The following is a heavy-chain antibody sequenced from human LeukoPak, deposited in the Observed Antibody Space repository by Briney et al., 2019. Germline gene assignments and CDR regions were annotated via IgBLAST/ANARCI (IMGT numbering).Heavy chain of an antibody. Sequence: ASVKVSCKASGYTFTSYYMHWVRQAPGQGLEWMGIINPSGGSTSYAQKFQGRVTMTRDMSTSTVYMELRSLRSDDTAVYHCARDSPYYYDSSGYLFVDAFDIWGQGTMVTVSS. J-gene: IGHJ3*02. CDR3: ARDSPYYYDSSGYLFVDAFDI. CDR1: GYTFTSYY. CDR2: INPSGGST. D-gene: IGHD3-22*01. V-gene: IGHV1-46*01.